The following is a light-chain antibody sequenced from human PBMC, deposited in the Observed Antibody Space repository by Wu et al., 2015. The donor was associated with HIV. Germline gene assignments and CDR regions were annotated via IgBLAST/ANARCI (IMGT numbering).Light chain of an antibody. CDR3: QQYNSYPWT. CDR2: KAS. V-gene: IGKV1-5*03. CDR1: QSISSW. J-gene: IGKJ1*01. Sequence: DIQMTQSPSTLSASVGDRVTITCRASQSISSWLAWYQQKPGKAPNLLIYKASSLESGVPSRFSGSGSGTEFTLTISSLQPDDFATHHCQQYNSYPWTFGQGTKVEIK.